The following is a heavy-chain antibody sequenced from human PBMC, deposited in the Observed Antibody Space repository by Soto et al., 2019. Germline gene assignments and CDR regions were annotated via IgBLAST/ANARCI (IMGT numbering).Heavy chain of an antibody. Sequence: PSETLSLTCTVSGGSISSGGYFWSWVRQPPGKGLEWIGYIYYSGNIYYNPSLRSRVTISVDASKNQFSPKMSSVTAADTAVYSCARVWVPSHSFDSWGQGTMVTVSS. J-gene: IGHJ5*01. CDR2: IYYSGNI. CDR1: GGSISSGGYF. V-gene: IGHV4-31*03. D-gene: IGHD2-2*01. CDR3: ARVWVPSHSFDS.